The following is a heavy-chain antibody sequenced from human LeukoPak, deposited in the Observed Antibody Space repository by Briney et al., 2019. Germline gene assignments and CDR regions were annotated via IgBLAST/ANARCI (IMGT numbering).Heavy chain of an antibody. CDR3: ARHTVFHGPAVS. J-gene: IGHJ4*02. CDR1: GYSFTTYW. V-gene: IGHV5-51*01. Sequence: GESLKISCKGSGYSFTTYWIGWVRQMPGKGLEWMGIIYPGDSDTRYSPSLQGQVTISADKSINTAYLQWGSLKASDTAMYYCARHTVFHGPAVSWGQGTLVTVSS. D-gene: IGHD2-2*01. CDR2: IYPGDSDT.